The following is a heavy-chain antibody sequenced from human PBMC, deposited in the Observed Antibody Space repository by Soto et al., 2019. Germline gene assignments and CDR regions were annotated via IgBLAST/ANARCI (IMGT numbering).Heavy chain of an antibody. V-gene: IGHV4-30-2*01. CDR3: ARAAPRYCSGGSCYSGRAY. Sequence: PSETLSLTCAVSGGSISSGGYSWSWVRQPPGKGLEWIGYIYHSGSTYYNPSLKSRVTISVDRSKNQFSLKLSSVTAAGTAVYYCARAAPRYCSGGSCYSGRAYWAQGTLVTVS. CDR1: GGSISSGGYS. J-gene: IGHJ4*02. D-gene: IGHD2-15*01. CDR2: IYHSGST.